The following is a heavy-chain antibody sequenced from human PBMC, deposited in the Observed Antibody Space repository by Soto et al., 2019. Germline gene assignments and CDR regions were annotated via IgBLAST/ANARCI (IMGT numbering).Heavy chain of an antibody. CDR3: ARAYYDFWSGPNWFDP. D-gene: IGHD3-3*01. V-gene: IGHV3-74*01. J-gene: IGHJ5*02. CDR1: GFTFSSYW. Sequence: EVQLVESGGGLVQPGGSLRLSCAASGFTFSSYWMHWVRQAPGKGLVWVSRINSDGSSTSYADSVKGRFTIYRDNAKNTLYLQMNSLRAEDTAVYYCARAYYDFWSGPNWFDPWGQGTLVTVSS. CDR2: INSDGSST.